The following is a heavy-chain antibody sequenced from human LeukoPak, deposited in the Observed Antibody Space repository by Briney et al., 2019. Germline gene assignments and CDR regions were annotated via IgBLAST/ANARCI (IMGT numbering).Heavy chain of an antibody. CDR3: ARGYCSGGSCYSWNDY. V-gene: IGHV4-34*01. CDR1: GGSFSGYY. D-gene: IGHD2-15*01. Sequence: PSETLSLTCAVYGGSFSGYYWSWIRQPPGKGLEWIGEINHSGSTNYNPSLKSRVTISVDTSKNQFSLKLSSVTAADPAVYYCARGYCSGGSCYSWNDYWGQGTLVTVSS. J-gene: IGHJ4*02. CDR2: INHSGST.